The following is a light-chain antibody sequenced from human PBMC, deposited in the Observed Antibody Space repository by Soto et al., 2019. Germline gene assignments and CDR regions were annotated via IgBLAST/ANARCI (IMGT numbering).Light chain of an antibody. CDR3: NSYSSTSFYV. Sequence: QSALAQPAAVSGSPGQSITISCTGSGSDIATFNYVSWYRQYPGKAPKLLIYQVTSRASGVSHRFSGSKSGNTAALTISGLQPEDEAEYYCNSYSSTSFYVFGTGTKVTVL. CDR2: QVT. CDR1: GSDIATFNY. J-gene: IGLJ1*01. V-gene: IGLV2-14*01.